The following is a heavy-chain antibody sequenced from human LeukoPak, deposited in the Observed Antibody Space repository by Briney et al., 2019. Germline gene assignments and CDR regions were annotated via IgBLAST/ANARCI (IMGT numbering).Heavy chain of an antibody. Sequence: GGSLRLSCAASGFTFSNYNMNWVRQAPGKGLEWVSCTSSSSSTIDYADSVKGRFTISRDNAKNSLYLQMNSLRAEDTAVYYCARDWSGWVFDYWGQGTLVTVSS. D-gene: IGHD3-3*01. CDR3: ARDWSGWVFDY. CDR1: GFTFSNYN. J-gene: IGHJ4*02. V-gene: IGHV3-48*04. CDR2: TSSSSSTI.